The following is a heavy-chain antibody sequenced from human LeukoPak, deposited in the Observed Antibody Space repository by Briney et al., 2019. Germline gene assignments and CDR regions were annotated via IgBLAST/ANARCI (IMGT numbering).Heavy chain of an antibody. Sequence: GGSLRLSCAASGFTFSSYSMNWVRQAPGKGMEWVSYISSSSSTIYYADSVKGRFTISRDNAKNSLYLQMNSLRAEDTAVYYCARDGSYYGLGYWGQGTLVTVSS. CDR1: GFTFSSYS. CDR2: ISSSSSTI. V-gene: IGHV3-48*01. D-gene: IGHD1-26*01. CDR3: ARDGSYYGLGY. J-gene: IGHJ4*02.